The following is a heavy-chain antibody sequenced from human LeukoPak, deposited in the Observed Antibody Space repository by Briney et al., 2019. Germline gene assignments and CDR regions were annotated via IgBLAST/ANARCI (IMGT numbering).Heavy chain of an antibody. J-gene: IGHJ4*02. CDR3: ARAYSSGWYGDY. D-gene: IGHD6-19*01. CDR1: GFTFSDYY. V-gene: IGHV3-11*06. CDR2: ISSSSSYT. Sequence: GGSLRLSCAASGFTFSDYYMSWIRQAPGKGLEWVSYISSSSSYTNYADSVKGRFTISRDNAKNSLYLQMNSLRAEDTAVYYCARAYSSGWYGDYRGQGTLVTVSS.